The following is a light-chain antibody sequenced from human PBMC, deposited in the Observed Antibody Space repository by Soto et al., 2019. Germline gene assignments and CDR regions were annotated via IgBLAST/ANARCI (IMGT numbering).Light chain of an antibody. CDR1: QSVLYSSNNKNY. CDR2: WAS. J-gene: IGKJ3*01. Sequence: DIVMTQSPDSLAVSLGERATINCKSSQSVLYSSNNKNYLAWYQQKPGQPPKLLIYWASTRESGVPDRFSGSGSGTDFTRTISSLQVEDVAVYYCQQYYSAPLFTFGPGTKVDIK. V-gene: IGKV4-1*01. CDR3: QQYYSAPLFT.